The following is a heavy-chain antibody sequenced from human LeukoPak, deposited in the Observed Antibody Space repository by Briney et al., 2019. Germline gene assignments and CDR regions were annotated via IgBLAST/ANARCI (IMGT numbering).Heavy chain of an antibody. CDR3: AREAFTDATGYYFSPLDM. J-gene: IGHJ3*02. Sequence: GGSLRLSCEASGFTFRTYDLHWVCQTAVKGLEWVSLINTAGGTFYSDSVRGRFTISRENAKNSFYLQMDSLTADDTAVYYCAREAFTDATGYYFSPLDMWGQGTMVTVSS. D-gene: IGHD3-22*01. CDR2: INTAGGT. V-gene: IGHV3-13*01. CDR1: GFTFRTYD.